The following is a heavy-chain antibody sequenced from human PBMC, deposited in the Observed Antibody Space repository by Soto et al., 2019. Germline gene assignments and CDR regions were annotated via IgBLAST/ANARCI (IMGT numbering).Heavy chain of an antibody. V-gene: IGHV3-53*01. Sequence: EVQLVESGGGLIQPGASLRLSCAASGLTVNTNYMSCVRQSPGKGLGWVSLIESGGSIYYAGSVKGRFTISRDHFKNKLSIQRDSLRVEDTSVYYCASTAFGKDAFEIWGQGTLVTVSS. CDR1: GLTVNTNY. J-gene: IGHJ3*02. CDR3: ASTAFGKDAFEI. D-gene: IGHD3-16*01. CDR2: IESGGSI.